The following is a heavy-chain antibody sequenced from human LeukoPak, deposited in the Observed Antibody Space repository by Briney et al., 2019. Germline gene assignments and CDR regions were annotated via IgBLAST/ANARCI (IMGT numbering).Heavy chain of an antibody. CDR3: ASGDDYYDSSGYSFHAFDV. V-gene: IGHV3-30-3*01. D-gene: IGHD3-22*01. J-gene: IGHJ3*01. CDR2: ISYDGSNK. CDR1: GFTFSSYA. Sequence: GGSLRLSCAASGFTFSSYAMHWVRQAPGKGLEWVAVISYDGSNKYYADSVKGRFTISRDNSKNTLYLQMNSLRAEDTAVYYCASGDDYYDSSGYSFHAFDVWGQGTIVTVSS.